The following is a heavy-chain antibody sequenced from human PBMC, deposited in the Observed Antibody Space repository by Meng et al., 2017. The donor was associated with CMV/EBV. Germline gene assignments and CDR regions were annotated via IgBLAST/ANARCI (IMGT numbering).Heavy chain of an antibody. CDR3: ASRAYGGNLNWFDP. V-gene: IGHV1-69*10. D-gene: IGHD4-23*01. CDR1: GGTFSSYA. CDR2: IIPILGIA. Sequence: SVTVSCKASGGTFSSYAISWVRQAPGQGLEWMGGIIPILGIANYAQKFQGRVTITADKSTSTAYMELSSLRSEDTAVYYCASRAYGGNLNWFDPWGQGTLVTVSS. J-gene: IGHJ5*02.